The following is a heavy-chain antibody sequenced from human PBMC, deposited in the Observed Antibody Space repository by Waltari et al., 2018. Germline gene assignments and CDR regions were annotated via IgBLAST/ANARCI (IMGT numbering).Heavy chain of an antibody. J-gene: IGHJ3*02. D-gene: IGHD3-22*01. Sequence: QVQLQESGPGLVKPSETLSLTCTVSGYSISSGYYWGWIRQPPGKGLEWIGSIYHSGSTYYNPSLKSRVTISVDTSKNQFSLKLSSVTAADTAVYYCARVNDAFDIWGQGTMVTVSS. CDR2: IYHSGST. V-gene: IGHV4-38-2*02. CDR1: GYSISSGYY. CDR3: ARVNDAFDI.